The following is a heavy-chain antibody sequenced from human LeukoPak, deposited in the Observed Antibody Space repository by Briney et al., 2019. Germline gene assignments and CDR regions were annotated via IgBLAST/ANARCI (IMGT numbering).Heavy chain of an antibody. CDR1: GYTFTSYD. CDR2: MNPNSGNT. J-gene: IGHJ4*02. CDR3: ARGRGGYCSSTSCSYYFDY. D-gene: IGHD2-2*03. Sequence: EASVKVSCKASGYTFTSYDINWVRQATGQGLEWMGWMNPNSGNTGYAQKFQGRVTMTRNTSISTAYMELSSLRSEDTAVYYCARGRGGYCSSTSCSYYFDYWGQGTLVTVSS. V-gene: IGHV1-8*01.